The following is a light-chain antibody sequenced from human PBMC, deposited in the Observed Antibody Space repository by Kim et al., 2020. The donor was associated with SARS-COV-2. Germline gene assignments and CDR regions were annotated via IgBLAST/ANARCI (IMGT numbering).Light chain of an antibody. Sequence: LSAGERATLSCRAGRRGHSYLVWYQQKPGQDPRRLIYNAFKRATGIPSRFSSSGSGTEFTLTISSLEPEDFAVYYCQQRRNWPITFGEGTRLEIK. CDR3: QQRRNWPIT. V-gene: IGKV3-11*01. CDR2: NAF. CDR1: RRGHSY. J-gene: IGKJ5*01.